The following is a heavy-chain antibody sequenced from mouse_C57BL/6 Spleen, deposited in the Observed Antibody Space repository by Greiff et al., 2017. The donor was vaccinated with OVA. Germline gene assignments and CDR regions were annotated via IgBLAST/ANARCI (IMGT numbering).Heavy chain of an antibody. Sequence: VQLQQSGAELARPGASVKMSCKASGYTFTSYTMHWVKQRPGQGLEWIGYINPSSGNTKYNQKFKDKATLTADKSSSTAYMQLSSLTSEDSAVYYCASPNYYGSSYFDYWGQGTTLTVSS. D-gene: IGHD1-1*01. CDR1: GYTFTSYT. CDR3: ASPNYYGSSYFDY. V-gene: IGHV1-4*01. CDR2: INPSSGNT. J-gene: IGHJ2*01.